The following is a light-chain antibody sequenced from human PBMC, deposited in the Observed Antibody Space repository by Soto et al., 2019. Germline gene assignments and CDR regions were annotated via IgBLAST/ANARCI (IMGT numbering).Light chain of an antibody. CDR2: WAS. CDR3: QQYYSPPLT. V-gene: IGKV4-1*01. CDR1: QSVLYSSNNKNY. Sequence: DIVMTQSPDSLAVSLGERATINCKSSQSVLYSSNNKNYLAWYQQKPGQPPKLLIYWASTRESGVPDRFSGSGSGTDFTLTISSLQAEDVAVYYCQQYYSPPLTFGGGTKVAIK. J-gene: IGKJ4*01.